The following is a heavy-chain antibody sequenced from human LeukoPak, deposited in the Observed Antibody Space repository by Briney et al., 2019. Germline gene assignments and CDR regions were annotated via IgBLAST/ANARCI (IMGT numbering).Heavy chain of an antibody. J-gene: IGHJ6*02. CDR3: ARVPGLSYYGMDV. CDR2: IYYSGST. Sequence: SETLSLACTVSGGSVSSGSYYWSWIRQPPGKGLEWIGYIYYSGSTNYNPSLKSRVTISVDTSKNQFSLKLSSVTTADTAVYYCARVPGLSYYGMDVWGQGTTVTVSS. D-gene: IGHD2-8*02. CDR1: GGSVSSGSYY. V-gene: IGHV4-61*01.